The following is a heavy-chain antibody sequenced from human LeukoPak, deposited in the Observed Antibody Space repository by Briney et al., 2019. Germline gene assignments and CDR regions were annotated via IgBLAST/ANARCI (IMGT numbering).Heavy chain of an antibody. Sequence: PGGSLRLSCAASGFIFSSYSMSWVRQAPGKGLEWVSVITGSGGNTYYADSVKGRFTISKDNSKNTVYPQMSSLRVDDTAVYYCAKAASSSWPSYYYGMDVWGQGTTVTVSS. V-gene: IGHV3-23*01. CDR2: ITGSGGNT. D-gene: IGHD6-13*01. CDR3: AKAASSSWPSYYYGMDV. J-gene: IGHJ6*02. CDR1: GFIFSSYS.